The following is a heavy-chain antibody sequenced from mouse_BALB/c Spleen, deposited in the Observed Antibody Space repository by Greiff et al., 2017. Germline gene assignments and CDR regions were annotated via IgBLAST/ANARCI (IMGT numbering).Heavy chain of an antibody. CDR3: ARDEGTGAY. J-gene: IGHJ3*01. Sequence: EVMLVESGGGLVKPGGSLKLSCAASGFTFSDYYMYWVRQTPEKRLEWVATISDGGSYTYYPDSVKGRFTISRDNAKNNLYLQMSSLKSEDTAMYYCARDEGTGAYWGQGTLVTVSA. D-gene: IGHD4-1*01. CDR2: ISDGGSYT. CDR1: GFTFSDYY. V-gene: IGHV5-4*02.